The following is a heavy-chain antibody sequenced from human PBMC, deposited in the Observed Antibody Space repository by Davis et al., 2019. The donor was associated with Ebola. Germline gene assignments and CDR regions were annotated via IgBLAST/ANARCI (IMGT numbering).Heavy chain of an antibody. Sequence: PGGSLRLSCAASGFTFSSYSMSWVRQSPGKGPEWIAYISPSGSTITYADSVKGRFTLSRDNSQNALYLQMNRLTNEDTAVYYCVRDGGDGFSSGWYFDYWGQGILVTVSS. V-gene: IGHV3-48*02. D-gene: IGHD6-19*01. J-gene: IGHJ4*02. CDR2: ISPSGSTI. CDR3: VRDGGDGFSSGWYFDY. CDR1: GFTFSSYS.